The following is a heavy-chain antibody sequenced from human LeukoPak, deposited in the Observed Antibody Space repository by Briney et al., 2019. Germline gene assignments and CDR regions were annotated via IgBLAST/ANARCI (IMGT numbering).Heavy chain of an antibody. V-gene: IGHV4-61*02. Sequence: SETLSLTCTVSGGSISSGSYYWSWIRQPAGKGLEWIGRIYTSGSTNYNPSLKSRVTISVDKSKNQFSLKLSSVTAADTAVYYCARVNRVGARITAYYFDYWGQGTLVTVSS. J-gene: IGHJ4*02. D-gene: IGHD1-26*01. CDR2: IYTSGST. CDR1: GGSISSGSYY. CDR3: ARVNRVGARITAYYFDY.